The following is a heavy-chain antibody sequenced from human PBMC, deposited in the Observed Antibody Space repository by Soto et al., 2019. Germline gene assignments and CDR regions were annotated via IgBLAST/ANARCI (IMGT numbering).Heavy chain of an antibody. V-gene: IGHV4-34*01. CDR2: ISQNGST. D-gene: IGHD4-17*01. CDR1: GASFSGYY. J-gene: IGHJ6*02. CDR3: ARWSDYGDYYYYGMYV. Sequence: SETLSLTCAVYGASFSGYYWTWIRQPPTKGLEWLGIISQNGSTNYNPSFKSRVTISIDASERQFFLKLSSVTAADTAMYYCARWSDYGDYYYYGMYVWGQGTTVTVSS.